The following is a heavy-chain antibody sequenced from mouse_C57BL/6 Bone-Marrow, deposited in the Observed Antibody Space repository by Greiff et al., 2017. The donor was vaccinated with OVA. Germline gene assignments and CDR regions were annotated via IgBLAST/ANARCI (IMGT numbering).Heavy chain of an antibody. Sequence: DVKLVESGGGLVKPGGSLKLSCAASGFTFSDYGMHWVRQAPEKGLEWVAYISSGSSTIYYVDSLKGRFTISRDNAKNSLYLQMSSLKSEDTATYYCARDRYYGSRSIDYWGQGTTLTVSS. CDR3: ARDRYYGSRSIDY. D-gene: IGHD1-1*01. J-gene: IGHJ4*01. CDR1: GFTFSDYG. V-gene: IGHV5-17*03. CDR2: ISSGSSTI.